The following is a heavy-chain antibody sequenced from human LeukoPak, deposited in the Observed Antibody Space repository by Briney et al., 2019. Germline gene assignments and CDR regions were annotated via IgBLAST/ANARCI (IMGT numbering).Heavy chain of an antibody. V-gene: IGHV1-18*01. CDR3: AREYLYGDYSTNDP. CDR1: GGTFSSYG. D-gene: IGHD4-17*01. CDR2: ISAYNGNT. J-gene: IGHJ5*02. Sequence: GSSVKVSCKASGGTFSSYGISWVRQAPGQGLEWMGWISAYNGNTNYAQKLQGRVTMTTDTSTSTAYMELRSLRSDDTAVYYCAREYLYGDYSTNDPWGQGTLVTVSS.